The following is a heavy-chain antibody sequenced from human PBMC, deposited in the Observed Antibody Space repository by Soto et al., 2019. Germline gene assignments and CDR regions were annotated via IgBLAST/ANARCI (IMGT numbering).Heavy chain of an antibody. CDR1: GFTFSSYA. J-gene: IGHJ4*02. D-gene: IGHD3-3*01. CDR3: AKDSDFWSGYYTALDY. Sequence: EVQLLESGGGLVQPGGSLRLSCAASGFTFSSYAMSWVRQVPGKGLEWVSAISGSVGSTYYADSVKGRFTISRDNSKNTLDLQINSLIAEDTAVYYCAKDSDFWSGYYTALDYWGQGTLVTVSS. CDR2: ISGSVGST. V-gene: IGHV3-23*01.